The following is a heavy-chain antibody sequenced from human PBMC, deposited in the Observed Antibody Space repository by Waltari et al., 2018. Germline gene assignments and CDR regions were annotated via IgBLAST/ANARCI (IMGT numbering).Heavy chain of an antibody. J-gene: IGHJ3*01. Sequence: QLQLQESGPGLVKPSETLSLTCSVSVVSITTNRHYWGWIRQPPGQGLEWIGTISYNGATYSSPSLRSRVTIFRDTSKNQLSLKLGSVTVADTAFYYCATYIGASLGTAAFDVWGQDTMVTVSS. CDR2: ISYNGAT. CDR1: VVSITTNRHY. CDR3: ATYIGASLGTAAFDV. V-gene: IGHV4-39*01. D-gene: IGHD5-12*01.